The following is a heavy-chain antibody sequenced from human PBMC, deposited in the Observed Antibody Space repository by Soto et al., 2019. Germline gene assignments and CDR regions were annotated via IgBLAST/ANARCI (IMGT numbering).Heavy chain of an antibody. D-gene: IGHD2-2*01. Sequence: SETLSLTCAVSGGSISSGGYSWSWIQQPPGKGLEWIGYIYHSGSTYYNPSLKSRVTISVDRSKNQFSLKLSSVTAADTAVYYCARARPIVVVPAATGWFDPWGQGTLVTVSS. CDR1: GGSISSGGYS. V-gene: IGHV4-30-2*01. CDR2: IYHSGST. CDR3: ARARPIVVVPAATGWFDP. J-gene: IGHJ5*02.